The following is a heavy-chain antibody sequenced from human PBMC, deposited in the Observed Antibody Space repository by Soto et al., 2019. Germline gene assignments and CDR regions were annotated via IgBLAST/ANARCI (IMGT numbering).Heavy chain of an antibody. D-gene: IGHD3-10*01. CDR1: GFTFSGSA. J-gene: IGHJ4*02. CDR3: IRRWGFGELLDY. CDR2: IRSKGNSYAT. Sequence: EVQLVESGGGLVQPGGSLKLSCAASGFTFSGSAIHWVRQASEKGLEWVGRIRSKGNSYATAYGASVKGRFTISRDDSKNTAYLQMNSLKTEDTAVYYCIRRWGFGELLDYWGQGTLVTVSS. V-gene: IGHV3-73*02.